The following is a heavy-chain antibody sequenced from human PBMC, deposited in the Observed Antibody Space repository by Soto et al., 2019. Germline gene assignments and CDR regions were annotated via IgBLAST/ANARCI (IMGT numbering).Heavy chain of an antibody. J-gene: IGHJ3*02. CDR2: IVVGSGNT. Sequence: SVEVSCKASGFTFASCAGRWVRQAREQRLEWIGWIVVGSGNTNYAQKFQERVTITRDMSTSTAYMELSSLRSEDTAVYYCAKDLIPTYYYDSSGYYYKADDAFDIWGQGTMVTVSS. CDR1: GFTFASCA. D-gene: IGHD3-22*01. CDR3: AKDLIPTYYYDSSGYYYKADDAFDI. V-gene: IGHV1-58*01.